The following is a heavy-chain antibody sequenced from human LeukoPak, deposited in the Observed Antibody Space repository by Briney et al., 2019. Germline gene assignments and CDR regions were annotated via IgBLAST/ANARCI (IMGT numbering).Heavy chain of an antibody. J-gene: IGHJ5*02. D-gene: IGHD6-6*01. Sequence: SETLSLTCAVYGGSFSGYYWSWIRQPPGKGLEWIGEINHSGSTNYNPSLKSRVTISVDTSKNQFSLKLSSVTAADTAVYYCARKKSSSIAARRGWFAPGGQGTLVTVSS. CDR2: INHSGST. V-gene: IGHV4-34*01. CDR1: GGSFSGYY. CDR3: ARKKSSSIAARRGWFAP.